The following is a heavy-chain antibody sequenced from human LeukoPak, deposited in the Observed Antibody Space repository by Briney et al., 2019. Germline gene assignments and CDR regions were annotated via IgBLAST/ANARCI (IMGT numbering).Heavy chain of an antibody. V-gene: IGHV4-39*01. Sequence: SETLSLTCTVSGGSISSGSYYWGWIRQSPGKGLEWIGSIYYTGSTYYNPSLKSRATISVDTSKNQFSLNLSSVTAADTAVYYCVRAANSGWRTDAFDIWGQGTMVTVSS. CDR2: IYYTGST. D-gene: IGHD6-19*01. J-gene: IGHJ3*02. CDR1: GGSISSGSYY. CDR3: VRAANSGWRTDAFDI.